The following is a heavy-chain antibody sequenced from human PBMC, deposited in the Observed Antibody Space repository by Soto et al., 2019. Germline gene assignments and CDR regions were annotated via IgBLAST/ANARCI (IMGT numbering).Heavy chain of an antibody. Sequence: SVKVSCEASGGSFSSYTISWVRQAPGQGLEWMGRIIPILGIANYAQKFQGRVTITADKSTSTAYMELSSLRSEDTAGYYCARVGIPYDAFDIWGQGTMVTVSS. D-gene: IGHD2-2*01. V-gene: IGHV1-69*02. CDR1: GGSFSSYT. J-gene: IGHJ3*02. CDR3: ARVGIPYDAFDI. CDR2: IIPILGIA.